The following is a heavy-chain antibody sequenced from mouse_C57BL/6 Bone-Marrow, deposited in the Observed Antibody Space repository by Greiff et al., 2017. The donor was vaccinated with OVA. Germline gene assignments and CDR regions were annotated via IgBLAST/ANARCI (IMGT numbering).Heavy chain of an antibody. D-gene: IGHD1-1*01. CDR1: GFTFSDFY. V-gene: IGHV7-1*01. J-gene: IGHJ2*01. CDR3: ARERKFITAARDSD. Sequence: EVQLVESGGGLVQSGRSLRLSCATSGFTFSDFYMEWVRQAPGKGLEWIAASRKKANDNTTEYSASVKGRFIVSRDTSQSILYRQMNALRAEDTAIDYCARERKFITAARDSDWGQSTTLTVAS. CDR2: SRKKANDNTT.